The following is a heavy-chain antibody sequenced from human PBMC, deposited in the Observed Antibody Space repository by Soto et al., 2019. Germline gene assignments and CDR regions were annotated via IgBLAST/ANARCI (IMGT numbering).Heavy chain of an antibody. J-gene: IGHJ4*02. CDR3: ARVAGHKNARFDT. CDR1: GYSFTKYH. V-gene: IGHV1-2*02. CDR2: INPGSGVT. Sequence: ASVKVSCKASGYSFTKYHMHWVRQAPGQGLEWMGWINPGSGVTNQAQKFQGRVTMTRDTSITTTYMELNSLTSDDTAVYYCARVAGHKNARFDTWCQGALVTVSS. D-gene: IGHD1-1*01.